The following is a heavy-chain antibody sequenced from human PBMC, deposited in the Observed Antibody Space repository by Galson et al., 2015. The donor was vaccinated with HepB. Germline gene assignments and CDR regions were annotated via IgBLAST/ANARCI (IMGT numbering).Heavy chain of an antibody. CDR2: LYPGDYAP. Sequence: QSPAELTKPGAPLRISCKASGYRFSNYWIGWVRQMPGKGLEWMGILYPGDYAPKYSPPFPGQVTISVDKPITTAYLQWISLKASDTAMYDCAASYQYHRTGFCSPFAFWGQGTLVTVSS. CDR3: AASYQYHRTGFCSPFAF. D-gene: IGHD2-8*02. CDR1: GYRFSNYW. J-gene: IGHJ4*02. V-gene: IGHV5-51*01.